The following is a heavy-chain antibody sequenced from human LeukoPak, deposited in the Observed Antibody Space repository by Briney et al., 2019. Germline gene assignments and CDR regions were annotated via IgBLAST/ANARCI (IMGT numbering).Heavy chain of an antibody. CDR3: ARKPLPSVTLDY. Sequence: GGSLRLSCAASGFTFSSYAMSRVRQAPGKGLEWVSAISGSGGSTYYADSVKGRFTISRDNSKNTLYLQMNSLRAEDTAVYYCARKPLPSVTLDYWGQGTLVTVSS. CDR1: GFTFSSYA. V-gene: IGHV3-23*01. D-gene: IGHD4-17*01. J-gene: IGHJ4*02. CDR2: ISGSGGST.